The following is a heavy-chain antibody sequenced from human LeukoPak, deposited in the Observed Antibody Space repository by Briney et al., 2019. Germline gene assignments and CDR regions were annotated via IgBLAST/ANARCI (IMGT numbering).Heavy chain of an antibody. CDR2: IYSGGET. V-gene: IGHV3-66*01. Sequence: GSLRLSCAASGFAVSSSYMAWVRQAPEKGLEWVSIIYSGGETFYADSVKGRFTISGDNSNNTVYLQLDSLRVEDTATYYCARDRSGSYDYWGQGTLVTVSS. CDR1: GFAVSSSY. CDR3: ARDRSGSYDY. J-gene: IGHJ4*02. D-gene: IGHD1-26*01.